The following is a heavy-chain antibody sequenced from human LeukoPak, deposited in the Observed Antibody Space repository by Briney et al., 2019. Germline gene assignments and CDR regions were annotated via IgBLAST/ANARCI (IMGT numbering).Heavy chain of an antibody. CDR3: AREAFGGVIDLWFDP. J-gene: IGHJ5*02. CDR1: GGTFSSYA. D-gene: IGHD3-16*02. Sequence: SVKVSCKASGGTFSSYAISWVRQAPGQGLEWMGGIIPIFGTANYAQKFQGRVTITADESMSTAYMELSSLRSEDTAVYYCAREAFGGVIDLWFDPWGQGTLVTVSS. CDR2: IIPIFGTA. V-gene: IGHV1-69*01.